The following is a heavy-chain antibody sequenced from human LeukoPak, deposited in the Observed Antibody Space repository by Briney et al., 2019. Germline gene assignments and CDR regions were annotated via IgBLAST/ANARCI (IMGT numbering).Heavy chain of an antibody. V-gene: IGHV1-18*01. D-gene: IGHD3-22*01. CDR1: GYTFTSYG. J-gene: IGHJ4*02. CDR3: ARDFPNTYYYDSSGYHYNY. Sequence: GASVTVSFKASGYTFTSYGISWVRQAPGQGLEWMGWISAYNGNTNYAQKLQGRVTMTTDTSTSTAYMELRSLRSDDTAVYYCARDFPNTYYYDSSGYHYNYWGQGTLVTVSS. CDR2: ISAYNGNT.